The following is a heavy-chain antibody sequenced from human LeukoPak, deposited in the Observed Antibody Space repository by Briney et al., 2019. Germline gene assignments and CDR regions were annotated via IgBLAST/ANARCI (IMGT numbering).Heavy chain of an antibody. CDR2: IIPIFGTA. Sequence: AASVKVSCKASGGTFSSYAISWLRQAPGQGLEWMGGIIPIFGTANYAQKFQGRVTITTDESTSTAYMELSSLRSEDTAVYYCARGLNCSSTSCYLPFNYWGQGTLVTVSS. CDR1: GGTFSSYA. D-gene: IGHD2-2*01. J-gene: IGHJ4*02. V-gene: IGHV1-69*05. CDR3: ARGLNCSSTSCYLPFNY.